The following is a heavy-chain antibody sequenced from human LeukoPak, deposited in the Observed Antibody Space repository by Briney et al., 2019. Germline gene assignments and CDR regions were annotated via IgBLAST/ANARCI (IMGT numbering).Heavy chain of an antibody. CDR3: ARAAGAAHDSDPSYSSSWYHRPEPYYFDY. Sequence: SETLSLTCTVSGGSISSGGYYWSWIRQHPGKGLEWIGYIYYSGSTYYNPSLKSRVTISVDTSKNQFSLKLSSVTAADTAVYYCARAAGAAHDSDPSYSSSWYHRPEPYYFDYWGQGTLVTVSS. CDR2: IYYSGST. CDR1: GGSISSGGYY. D-gene: IGHD6-13*01. J-gene: IGHJ4*02. V-gene: IGHV4-31*03.